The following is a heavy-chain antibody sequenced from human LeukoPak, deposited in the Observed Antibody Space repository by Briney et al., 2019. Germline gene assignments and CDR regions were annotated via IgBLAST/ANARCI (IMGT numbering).Heavy chain of an antibody. D-gene: IGHD2-15*01. CDR2: IKQDGSEK. CDR1: GFTFSSYW. V-gene: IGHV3-7*03. J-gene: IGHJ3*02. CDR3: ARAYCRGGSCYFPDAFDI. Sequence: GGSLRLSCAASGFTFSSYWMSWVRQAPGKGLEWVANIKQDGSEKYYVDSVKGRFTISRDNAKNSLYLQMNSLRAEDTAVYYCARAYCRGGSCYFPDAFDIWGQGTMVTVSS.